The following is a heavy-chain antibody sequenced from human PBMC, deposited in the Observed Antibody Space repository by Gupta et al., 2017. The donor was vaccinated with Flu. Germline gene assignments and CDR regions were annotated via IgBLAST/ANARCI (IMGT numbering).Heavy chain of an antibody. CDR2: INPNTGAT. J-gene: IGHJ4*02. Sequence: QAPGQGLEWMGWINPNTGATNYAPKFQGRVTLTRDTSISTAYMELSGLRYDDTAVYYCARDHCGDSRCFSDYWGQGTLVTVSS. D-gene: IGHD2-15*01. CDR3: ARDHCGDSRCFSDY. V-gene: IGHV1-2*02.